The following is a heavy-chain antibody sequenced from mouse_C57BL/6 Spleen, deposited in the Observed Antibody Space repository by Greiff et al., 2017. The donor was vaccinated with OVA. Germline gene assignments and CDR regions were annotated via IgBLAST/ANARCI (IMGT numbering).Heavy chain of an antibody. D-gene: IGHD2-3*01. V-gene: IGHV1-55*01. J-gene: IGHJ4*01. CDR1: GYTFTSYW. CDR2: IYPGSGST. Sequence: LQQPGAELVKPGASVKMSCKASGYTFTSYWITWVKQRPGQGLEWIGDIYPGSGSTNYNEKFKSKATLTVDTSSSTAYMQLSSLTSEDSAVYYCARWDGYSFYAMDYWGQGTSVTVSS. CDR3: ARWDGYSFYAMDY.